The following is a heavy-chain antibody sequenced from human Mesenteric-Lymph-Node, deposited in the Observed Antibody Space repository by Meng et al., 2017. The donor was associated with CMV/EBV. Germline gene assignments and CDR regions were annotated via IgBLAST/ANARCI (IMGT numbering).Heavy chain of an antibody. CDR3: ATYDYYETLFDY. CDR1: GFAFSSFA. Sequence: CAASGFAFSSFAMSWVRQAPGKGLGWVSAISGSGVSAYYADSVMGRFTISRDNSKNTLSLQMNSLRDGDTAVYYCATYDYYETLFDYWGQGTLVTVSS. CDR2: ISGSGVSA. J-gene: IGHJ4*02. V-gene: IGHV3-23*01. D-gene: IGHD3-22*01.